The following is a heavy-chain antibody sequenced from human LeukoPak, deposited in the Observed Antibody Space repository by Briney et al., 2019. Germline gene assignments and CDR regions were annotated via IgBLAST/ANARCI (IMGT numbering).Heavy chain of an antibody. Sequence: PGGSLRLSCAASGFTFSSYWTSWVRQAPGKGLEWVANIKQDGSEKYYVDSVKGRFTISRDNAKNSLYLQMNSLRAEDTAVYYCARDRHRGDTMIVVVISQPYYFDYWGQGTLVTVSS. CDR3: ARDRHRGDTMIVVVISQPYYFDY. CDR2: IKQDGSEK. J-gene: IGHJ4*02. D-gene: IGHD3-22*01. V-gene: IGHV3-7*01. CDR1: GFTFSSYW.